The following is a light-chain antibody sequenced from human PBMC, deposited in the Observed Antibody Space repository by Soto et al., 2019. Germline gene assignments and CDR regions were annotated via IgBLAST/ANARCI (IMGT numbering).Light chain of an antibody. CDR1: QSLLHSNGYNY. J-gene: IGKJ5*01. CDR2: LGS. Sequence: DIVMTQSPLSLPVTPGEPVSISCRSSQSLLHSNGYNYLDWYLQKPGQSPQLLIYLGSNRASGVADRFSGSGSGTDFTLKFSRVEAEDVGVYYCMQALQTPITFGQGTRLEIK. V-gene: IGKV2-28*01. CDR3: MQALQTPIT.